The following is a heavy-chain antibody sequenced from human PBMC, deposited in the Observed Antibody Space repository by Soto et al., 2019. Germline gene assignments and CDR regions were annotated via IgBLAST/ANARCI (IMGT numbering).Heavy chain of an antibody. CDR1: GGSISRYY. CDR2: IYASGST. J-gene: IGHJ6*02. V-gene: IGHV4-4*07. Sequence: PSETLSLTCTGSGGSISRYYWSWIRQPAGKGLELIGRIYASGSTNYNPSLKSRVTMSVDTSKNQLSLKLNSVTAADTAVYYCARDYYGSVSYAHSSHYGMDVWGQGTTVT. D-gene: IGHD3-10*01. CDR3: ARDYYGSVSYAHSSHYGMDV.